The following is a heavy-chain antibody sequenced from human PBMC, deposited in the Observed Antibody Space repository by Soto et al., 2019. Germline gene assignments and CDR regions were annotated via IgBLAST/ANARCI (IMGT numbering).Heavy chain of an antibody. Sequence: TSETLSLTCAVSGGSISSYYWSWIRQPPGKGLEWIGYIYYSGSTNYNPSLKSRVTISVDTSKNQFSLKLSSVTAADTAVYYCARFLPDYYYDSSGDFVYWGQGTLVTVSS. CDR1: GGSISSYY. V-gene: IGHV4-59*12. CDR2: IYYSGST. D-gene: IGHD3-22*01. CDR3: ARFLPDYYYDSSGDFVY. J-gene: IGHJ4*02.